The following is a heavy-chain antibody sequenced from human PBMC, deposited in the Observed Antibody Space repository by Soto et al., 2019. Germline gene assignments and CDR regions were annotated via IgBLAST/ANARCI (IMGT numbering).Heavy chain of an antibody. V-gene: IGHV4-59*01. CDR1: GGSISSYY. J-gene: IGHJ3*02. Sequence: QVQLQESGPGLVKPSETLSLTCTVSGGSISSYYWSWIRQPPGKGLEWIGYIYYSGSTNYNPSLKSRVTISVDTSKNQFSLKLSSVTAADTAVYYCARVGSSSWEAAFDIWGQGTMVTVSS. CDR3: ARVGSSSWEAAFDI. D-gene: IGHD6-6*01. CDR2: IYYSGST.